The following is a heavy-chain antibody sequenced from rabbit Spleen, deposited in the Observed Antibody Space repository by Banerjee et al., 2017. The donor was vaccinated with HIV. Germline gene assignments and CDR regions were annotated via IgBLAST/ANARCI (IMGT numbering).Heavy chain of an antibody. J-gene: IGHJ4*01. D-gene: IGHD1-1*01. CDR3: GRWAAGNSGWCSINL. Sequence: QALLEESGGGLVQPAGSMALSCTASGFFISSGYYMCWVRAAPGKGLEWIACIYTGGSGSTYYANWVISRFTITNTTTQNTVHLIMTRPTAEDTATYFAGRWAAGNSGWCSINLWGQGTLVTVS. CDR1: GFFISSGYY. CDR2: IYTGGSGST. V-gene: IGHV1S45*01.